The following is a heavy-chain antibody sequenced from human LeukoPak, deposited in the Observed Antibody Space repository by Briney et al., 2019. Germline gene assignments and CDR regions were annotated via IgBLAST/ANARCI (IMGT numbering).Heavy chain of an antibody. D-gene: IGHD3-22*01. J-gene: IGHJ4*02. CDR3: AKDPYYYDSSGYFRY. V-gene: IGHV3-23*01. Sequence: PGGSLRLSCAASGFTFSSYAMSWVRQAPGKGLEWVSTINGSGGSTYYADSVKGRFTISRDNSKNTLYLQMNSLRAEDTAVYYCAKDPYYYDSSGYFRYWGQGTLVTVSS. CDR1: GFTFSSYA. CDR2: INGSGGST.